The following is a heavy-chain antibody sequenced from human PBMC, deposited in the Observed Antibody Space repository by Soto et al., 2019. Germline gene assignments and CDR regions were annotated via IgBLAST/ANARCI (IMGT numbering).Heavy chain of an antibody. CDR2: INPNSGGT. Sequence: APVEVSCKSCGYSFTGYYMHWVRQAPGQGLEWMGWINPNSGGTNYAQKFQGRVTRTRDTSISTAYMELSRLRSDDTAVYYCARDVDNWFDPWGQGTLVTVAS. J-gene: IGHJ5*02. CDR3: ARDVDNWFDP. V-gene: IGHV1-2*02. CDR1: GYSFTGYY.